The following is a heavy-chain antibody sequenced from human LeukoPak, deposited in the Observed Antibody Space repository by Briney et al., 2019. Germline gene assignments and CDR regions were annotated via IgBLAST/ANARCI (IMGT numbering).Heavy chain of an antibody. CDR3: AKARDSSGYYLTFDY. CDR1: GFTFSSYG. V-gene: IGHV3-23*01. D-gene: IGHD3-22*01. Sequence: PGGSLTLSCAASGFTFSSYGMRWVRQAPGKGLEWVSAISGSGGSTYYADSVKGRFTLPRDNSKNTLYLQMNGLRAEDTAVYYCAKARDSSGYYLTFDYWGQGTLVTVSS. J-gene: IGHJ4*02. CDR2: ISGSGGST.